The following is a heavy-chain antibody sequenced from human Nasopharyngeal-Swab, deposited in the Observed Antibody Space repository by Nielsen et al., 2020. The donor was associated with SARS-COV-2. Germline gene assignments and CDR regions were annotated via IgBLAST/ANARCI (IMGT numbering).Heavy chain of an antibody. D-gene: IGHD3-10*01. CDR2: ISDRGDAT. CDR1: GFTFSSYA. CDR3: ARDSGGAVYYFDY. J-gene: IGHJ4*02. Sequence: GSLKISCAASGFTFSSYAMNWVRQAPGKGLEWVSGISDRGDATYYADSVKGRFTISRDNSKNTLYLQMNTLRADDTAVYYCARDSGGAVYYFDYWGQGTLVTVSS. V-gene: IGHV3-23*01.